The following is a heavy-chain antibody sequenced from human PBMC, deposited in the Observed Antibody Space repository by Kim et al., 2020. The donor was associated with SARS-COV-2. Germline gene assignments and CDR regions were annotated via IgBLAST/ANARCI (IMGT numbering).Heavy chain of an antibody. V-gene: IGHV1-69*13. Sequence: SVKVSCKASGGTFSSYAISWVRQAPGQGLEWMGGIIPIFGTANYAQKFQGRVTITADESTSTAYMELSSLRSEDTAVYYCGGGKPYCGGDCYGISFDIWGQGTMVTVSS. CDR1: GGTFSSYA. D-gene: IGHD2-21*02. J-gene: IGHJ3*02. CDR2: IIPIFGTA. CDR3: GGGKPYCGGDCYGISFDI.